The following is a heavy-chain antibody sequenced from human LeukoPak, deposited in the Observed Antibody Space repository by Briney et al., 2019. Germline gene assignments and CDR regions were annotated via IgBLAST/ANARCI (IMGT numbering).Heavy chain of an antibody. D-gene: IGHD3-3*01. V-gene: IGHV1-69*13. CDR1: GGTFSSYA. CDR3: ARVGGLYYDFWSGYYSNGFDP. CDR2: IIPIFGTA. J-gene: IGHJ5*02. Sequence: SVKVSCKASGGTFSSYAISWVRQAPGQGLEWMGGIIPIFGTANYAQKFQGRVTITADESTSTAYMELRSLRSDDTAVYYCARVGGLYYDFWSGYYSNGFDPWGQGTLVTVSS.